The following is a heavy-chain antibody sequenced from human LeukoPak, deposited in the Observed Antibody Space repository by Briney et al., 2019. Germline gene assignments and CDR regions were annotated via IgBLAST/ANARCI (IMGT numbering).Heavy chain of an antibody. J-gene: IGHJ4*02. CDR2: LKSDGKT. Sequence: PGGPLRHSCPPCGFTISSNHINWVRQAPGKGLEWVSVLKSDGKTSYADSVKGRFTIYRDNSKNTVYLQMNSLRVEDTAVYYCARAPYVSGNFNWGQGTLVTVSS. CDR3: ARAPYVSGNFN. CDR1: GFTISSNH. D-gene: IGHD3-10*01. V-gene: IGHV3-66*02.